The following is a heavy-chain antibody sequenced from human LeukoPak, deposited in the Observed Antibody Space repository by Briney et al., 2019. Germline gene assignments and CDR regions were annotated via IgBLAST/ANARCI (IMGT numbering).Heavy chain of an antibody. J-gene: IGHJ3*02. Sequence: SETLSLTCTVSGGSFSTYYWSWIRQPPGKGLEWIGYTYYSGSTTYNPSLKSRVTMSVDTSKNQFSLKLTSVTAADTAVYYCARWVAVADDAFDIWGQGTMVTVSS. CDR3: ARWVAVADDAFDI. CDR2: TYYSGST. CDR1: GGSFSTYY. V-gene: IGHV4-59*08. D-gene: IGHD6-19*01.